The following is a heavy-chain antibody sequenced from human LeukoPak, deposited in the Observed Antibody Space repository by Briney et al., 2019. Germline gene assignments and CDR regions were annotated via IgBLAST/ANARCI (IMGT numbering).Heavy chain of an antibody. CDR1: GYTFTDYY. CDR2: INPNSGGT. Sequence: ASVKVSCKASGYTFTDYYIHWVRQAPGQGLELMGWINPNSGGTAYAQKFQGRITMTRDTSINTVYMELSRLTSDDSAVYYCARSMSPYYSDYWDQGTLVTVSS. CDR3: ARSMSPYYSDY. J-gene: IGHJ4*02. V-gene: IGHV1-2*02.